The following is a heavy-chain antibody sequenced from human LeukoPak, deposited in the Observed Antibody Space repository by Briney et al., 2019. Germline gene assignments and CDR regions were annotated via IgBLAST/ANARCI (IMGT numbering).Heavy chain of an antibody. CDR2: IYYRART. CDR3: ARDSSGPYYFDH. Sequence: SQTLSLTCTVSGDSLTSGGFYWGWIRQHPGRGPEWIGYIYYRARTYYNPSLKSRVIVSLDTSKNQFFLNLRSVTAADTAVYYCARDSSGPYYFDHWGRGILVTVSS. CDR1: GDSLTSGGFY. D-gene: IGHD3-22*01. J-gene: IGHJ4*02. V-gene: IGHV4-31*03.